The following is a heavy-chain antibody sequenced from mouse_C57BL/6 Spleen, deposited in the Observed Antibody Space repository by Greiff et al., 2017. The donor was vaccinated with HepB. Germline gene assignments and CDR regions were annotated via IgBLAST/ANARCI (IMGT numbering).Heavy chain of an antibody. Sequence: DVKLVESGGGLVQPGGSMKLSCVASGFTFSNYWMNWVRQSPEKGLEWVAQIRLKSDNYATHYAESVKGRFTISRDDSKSSVYLQMNKLRAEDTGIYYCTGERWLLLFDYWGQGTTLTVSS. J-gene: IGHJ2*01. CDR1: GFTFSNYW. CDR2: IRLKSDNYAT. V-gene: IGHV6-3*01. CDR3: TGERWLLLFDY. D-gene: IGHD2-3*01.